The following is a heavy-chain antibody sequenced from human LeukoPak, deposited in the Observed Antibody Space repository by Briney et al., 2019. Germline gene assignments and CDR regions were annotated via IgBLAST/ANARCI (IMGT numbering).Heavy chain of an antibody. J-gene: IGHJ3*02. CDR1: GGSISSYY. V-gene: IGHV4-59*12. Sequence: SETLSLTFTVSGGSISSYYWSWIRQPPGKGLEWIGYIYYSGSTNYSPSLKSRVTIAVDPSKNQSSLKLSSMTAADTAVYYCARSEYSYGADAFDIWGQETMVTVSS. CDR3: ARSEYSYGADAFDI. CDR2: IYYSGST. D-gene: IGHD5-18*01.